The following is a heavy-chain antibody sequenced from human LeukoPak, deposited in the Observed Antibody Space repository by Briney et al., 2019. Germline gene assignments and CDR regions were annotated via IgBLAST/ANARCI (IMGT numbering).Heavy chain of an antibody. CDR1: EFTVSSNY. CDR3: ARDQANFDWLSQYYFDY. CDR2: ISSSSSYI. J-gene: IGHJ4*02. V-gene: IGHV3-21*01. Sequence: GGSLRLSCAASEFTVSSNYMNWVRQAPGKGLEWVSSISSSSSYIYYADSVKGRFTISRDNAKNSLYLQMNSLRAEDTAVYYCARDQANFDWLSQYYFDYWGQGTLVTVSS. D-gene: IGHD3-9*01.